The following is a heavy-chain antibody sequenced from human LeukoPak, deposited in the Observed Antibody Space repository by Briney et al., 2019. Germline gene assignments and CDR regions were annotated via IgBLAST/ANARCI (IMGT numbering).Heavy chain of an antibody. CDR1: GGSFSGHY. CDR2: IKHSGIR. V-gene: IGHV4-34*01. Sequence: SETLSLTCAVYGGSFSGHYWNWIRQPPGKGLEWIGEIKHSGIRNYNPSLKSRVTISLDTSKNQFSLKLSSVTAAHTAVYYCARSFQKYYDFWSGYYWGQGTLVTVSS. CDR3: ARSFQKYYDFWSGYY. D-gene: IGHD3-3*01. J-gene: IGHJ4*02.